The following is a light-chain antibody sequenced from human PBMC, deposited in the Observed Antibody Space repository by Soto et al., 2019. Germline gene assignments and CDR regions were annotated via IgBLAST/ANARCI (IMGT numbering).Light chain of an antibody. J-gene: IGKJ3*01. CDR1: QSINNRY. V-gene: IGKV3-20*01. Sequence: EIVLTQSPGTLSLSPGERATLSCRASQSINNRYLAWYQQKPGQAPRLLIYGASSRATGIPDRFSGSESGTDLTLTISRLEPEDFAVYYCQQFGSSPGFTFGPGTKVDMK. CDR2: GAS. CDR3: QQFGSSPGFT.